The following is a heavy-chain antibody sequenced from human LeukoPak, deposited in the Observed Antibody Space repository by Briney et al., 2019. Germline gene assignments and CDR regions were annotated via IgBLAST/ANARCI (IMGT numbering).Heavy chain of an antibody. CDR2: ISGSGGST. CDR1: GFIFSTYA. Sequence: GGSLRLSCAACGFIFSTYAMRWLRQAPGKGLEWVSAISGSGGSTYYADSVKGRFTISRDNSKNTLYLQMNSLRAEDTAVYYCATVPPVYYYGGGSYYPYYYDSSCNYDAFDIWGQGTMVAVSS. J-gene: IGHJ3*02. D-gene: IGHD3-22*01. CDR3: ATVPPVYYYGGGSYYPYYYDSSCNYDAFDI. V-gene: IGHV3-23*01.